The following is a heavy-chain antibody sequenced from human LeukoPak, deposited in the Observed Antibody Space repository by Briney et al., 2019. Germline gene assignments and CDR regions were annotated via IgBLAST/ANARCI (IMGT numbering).Heavy chain of an antibody. J-gene: IGHJ5*02. CDR3: ARGARSWGLYNWFDP. D-gene: IGHD2-15*01. CDR2: IYYSGST. CDR1: GGSISSYY. Sequence: PSETLSLTCTVSGGSISSYYWSWIRQPPGKGLEWIGYIYYSGSTYYNPSLKSRVTISVDRSKNQFSLKLSSVTAADTAVYYCARGARSWGLYNWFDPWGQGTLVTVSS. V-gene: IGHV4-59*12.